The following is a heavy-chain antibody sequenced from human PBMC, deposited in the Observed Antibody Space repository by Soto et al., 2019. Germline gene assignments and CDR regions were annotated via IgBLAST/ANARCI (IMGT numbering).Heavy chain of an antibody. CDR3: ERDLLRFLEWPNWFAP. CDR2: TYYRSKWYN. CDR1: GDSVSSNSAA. D-gene: IGHD3-3*01. V-gene: IGHV6-1*01. Sequence: SQTLSLTCAISGDSVSSNSAAWNWIRQSPSRGLEWLGRTYYRSKWYNDYAVSVKSRITINPDTSKNQFSLQLNSVTPEDTAVFYCERDLLRFLEWPNWFAPWGRGTLVTVSS. J-gene: IGHJ5*02.